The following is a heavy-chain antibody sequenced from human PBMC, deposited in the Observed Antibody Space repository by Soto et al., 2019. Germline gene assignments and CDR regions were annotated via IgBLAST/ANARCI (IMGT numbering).Heavy chain of an antibody. Sequence: EVQLLESGGGLVQPGGSLRLSCAASGFTFSSYAMSWVRQAPGKGLEWVSAISGSGGSTYYADSVKGRFTISRDNSKNTLYLQMNSLRAEDTVVYYCATSLGVVAATRSEYFQHWGQGTLVTVSS. V-gene: IGHV3-23*01. CDR2: ISGSGGST. D-gene: IGHD2-15*01. CDR3: ATSLGVVAATRSEYFQH. CDR1: GFTFSSYA. J-gene: IGHJ1*01.